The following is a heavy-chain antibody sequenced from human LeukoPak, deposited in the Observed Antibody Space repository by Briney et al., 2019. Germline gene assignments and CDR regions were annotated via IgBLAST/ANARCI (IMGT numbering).Heavy chain of an antibody. CDR1: GGSISSYY. CDR2: IYYSGST. J-gene: IGHJ5*02. V-gene: IGHV4-59*01. CDR3: ARTVELWFGEPPGLLPWFDP. D-gene: IGHD3-10*01. Sequence: PSETLSLTCTVSGGSISSYYWSWIRQPPGKGLEWIGYIYYSGSTNYNPSLKSRVTISVDTSKNQFSLKLSSVTAADTAVYYCARTVELWFGEPPGLLPWFDPWGQGTLVTVSS.